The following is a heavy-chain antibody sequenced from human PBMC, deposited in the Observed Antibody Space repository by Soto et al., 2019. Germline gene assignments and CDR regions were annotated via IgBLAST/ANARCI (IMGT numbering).Heavy chain of an antibody. CDR3: AKEEGRYSGYDVYFDY. D-gene: IGHD5-12*01. CDR1: GFTFSSYG. V-gene: IGHV3-30*18. Sequence: GGSLRLSCAASGFTFSSYGMHWVRQAPGKGLEWVAVISYDGSNKYYADSVKGRFTISRDNSKNTLYLQMNSLRAEDTAVYYCAKEEGRYSGYDVYFDYWGQGTLVTVSS. J-gene: IGHJ4*02. CDR2: ISYDGSNK.